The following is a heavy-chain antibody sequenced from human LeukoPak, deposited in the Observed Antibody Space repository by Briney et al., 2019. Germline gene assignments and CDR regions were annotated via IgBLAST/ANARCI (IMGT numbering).Heavy chain of an antibody. CDR3: ARPLFRGAFDI. J-gene: IGHJ3*02. D-gene: IGHD2-21*01. Sequence: GGSLRLSCAASGFTVSSNYMSWVRQAPGKGLEWVANIEQDGSEKYYVDSVKGRFTISRDNAKNSLYLEMNSLRAEDTALYYCARPLFRGAFDIWGQGTMVTVSS. CDR1: GFTVSSNY. V-gene: IGHV3-7*04. CDR2: IEQDGSEK.